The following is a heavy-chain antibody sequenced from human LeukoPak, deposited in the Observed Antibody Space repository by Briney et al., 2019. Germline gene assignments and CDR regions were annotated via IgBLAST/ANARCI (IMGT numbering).Heavy chain of an antibody. Sequence: SGPTLVKPTQTLTLTCTFSGFSLSTSGVGVGWIRQPPGKALEWLALIYWDDDKRYSPSLKSRLTITKDTSKNQVVLTMTNMDPVDTATYYCAHRPYYFDSSGYYPLFDCWGQGTLVTVSS. V-gene: IGHV2-5*02. CDR1: GFSLSTSGVG. CDR2: IYWDDDK. D-gene: IGHD3-22*01. CDR3: AHRPYYFDSSGYYPLFDC. J-gene: IGHJ4*02.